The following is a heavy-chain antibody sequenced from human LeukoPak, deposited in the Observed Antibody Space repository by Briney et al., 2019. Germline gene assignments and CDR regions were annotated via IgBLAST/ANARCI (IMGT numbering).Heavy chain of an antibody. CDR3: AKKDKKRGVIGADSDY. J-gene: IGHJ4*02. CDR2: ISYDGSNK. D-gene: IGHD4/OR15-4a*01. Sequence: GRSLRLSCAASGFTFSSYDMHWVRQAPGKGLEWVAVISYDGSNKYYADSVKGRFTISRDNSKNTLYLQMNSLRAEDTPVYYCAKKDKKRGVIGADSDYWGQGTLVTVSS. V-gene: IGHV3-30*18. CDR1: GFTFSSYD.